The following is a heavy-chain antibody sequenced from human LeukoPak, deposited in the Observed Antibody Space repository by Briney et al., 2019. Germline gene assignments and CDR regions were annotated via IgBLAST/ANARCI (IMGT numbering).Heavy chain of an antibody. CDR3: GRDYYDSTGFYFGVEY. V-gene: IGHV1-18*04. D-gene: IGHD3-22*01. Sequence: ASVKVSCKASGYTFTGYYMHWVRQAPGQGLEWLGWISAYNGDTNYAQKLQGRVTLTTDTSTNTVHLEVRNLRSDDTAMYYCGRDYYDSTGFYFGVEYWGQGTQVTVSS. J-gene: IGHJ4*02. CDR2: ISAYNGDT. CDR1: GYTFTGYY.